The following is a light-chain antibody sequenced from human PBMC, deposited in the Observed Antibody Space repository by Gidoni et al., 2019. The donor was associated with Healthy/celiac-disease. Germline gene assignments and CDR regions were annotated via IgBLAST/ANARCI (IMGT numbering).Light chain of an antibody. CDR1: QSVSSY. Sequence: VLTQSPATLSLSPGERATLSCRASQSVSSYLAWYQQKPGQAPRLLIYDASNRATGIPARFSGSGSGTDFTLTISSLEPEDFAVYYCQQRSNWPLTFGGGTKVEIK. J-gene: IGKJ4*01. CDR2: DAS. CDR3: QQRSNWPLT. V-gene: IGKV3-11*01.